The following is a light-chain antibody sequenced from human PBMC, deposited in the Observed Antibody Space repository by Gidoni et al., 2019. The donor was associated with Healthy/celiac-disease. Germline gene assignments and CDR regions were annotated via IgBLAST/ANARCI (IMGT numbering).Light chain of an antibody. CDR1: QSVSSY. Sequence: VLTQSPATLSLSPGERATLSCRASQSVSSYLAWYQQKPGQAPRLLIYDASNRATGIPARFSGSGSGTDFTLTISSLEPEDFAVYYCQQRSNWPLTFGGGTKVEIK. J-gene: IGKJ4*01. CDR2: DAS. CDR3: QQRSNWPLT. V-gene: IGKV3-11*01.